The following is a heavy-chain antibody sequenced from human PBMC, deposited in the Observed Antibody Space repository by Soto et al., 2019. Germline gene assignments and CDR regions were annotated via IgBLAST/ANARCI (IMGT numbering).Heavy chain of an antibody. CDR3: AKDTPGYYYGMDV. Sequence: QVQLVESGGGVVQPGRSLRLSCAASGFTFSSYGMRWVRQAPGKGLEWVAVISYDGSNKYYADSVKGRFTISRDNSKNTLYLQMNSLRAEGTAVYYCAKDTPGYYYGMDVWGQGTTVTVSS. J-gene: IGHJ6*02. CDR1: GFTFSSYG. CDR2: ISYDGSNK. V-gene: IGHV3-30*18.